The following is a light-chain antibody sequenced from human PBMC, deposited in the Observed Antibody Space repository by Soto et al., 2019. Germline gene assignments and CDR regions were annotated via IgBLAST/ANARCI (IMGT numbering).Light chain of an antibody. CDR1: QTIANNF. V-gene: IGKV3-20*01. Sequence: EIVLTQSPGTVSSSPGERVTLSCRASQTIANNFLAWYQHRPGQAPRVVVYGASSRATGIPDRFSGNGSGTEFTLTISRLEPEDFAVYYCQQYDSSYTFGQGTKLE. J-gene: IGKJ2*01. CDR3: QQYDSSYT. CDR2: GAS.